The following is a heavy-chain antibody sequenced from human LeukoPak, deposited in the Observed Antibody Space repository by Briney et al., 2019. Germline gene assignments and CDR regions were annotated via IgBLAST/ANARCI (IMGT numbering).Heavy chain of an antibody. CDR2: INHSGST. V-gene: IGHV4-34*01. Sequence: PSETLSLTCAVYGGSFSGYYWSWIRQPPGKGLEWIGEINHSGSTNYNPSLKSRVTISVDTSKNQFSLKLSSVTAADTAVYYCARESVPAAEFDYWGQGTLVTVSS. CDR3: ARESVPAAEFDY. D-gene: IGHD2-2*01. J-gene: IGHJ4*02. CDR1: GGSFSGYY.